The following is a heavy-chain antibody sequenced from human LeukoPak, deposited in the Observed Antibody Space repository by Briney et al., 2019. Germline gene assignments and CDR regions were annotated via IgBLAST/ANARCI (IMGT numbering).Heavy chain of an antibody. CDR2: IKSDGSST. CDR3: TRSDWFDP. V-gene: IGHV3-74*01. J-gene: IGHJ5*02. CDR1: GFRFSSYW. Sequence: GGSLILSCAASGFRFSSYWMHWVRQAPGKGLVWVSRIKSDGSSTSYADSVKGRFTISRDNAKNTLYLQMNSLRAEDTAVYYCTRSDWFDPWGQGTLVTVSS.